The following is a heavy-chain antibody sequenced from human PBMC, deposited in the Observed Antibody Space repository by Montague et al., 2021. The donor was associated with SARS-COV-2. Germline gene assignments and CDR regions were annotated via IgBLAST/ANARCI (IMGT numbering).Heavy chain of an antibody. V-gene: IGHV4-39*07. CDR1: GGSISSSSYH. CDR3: ARDPSRQPLLYPIGDYYYGMDV. J-gene: IGHJ6*02. Sequence: SETRSLTCTVSGGSISSSSYHWGWIRQAPGKGLEWIGSIYYSGSTYYNPSLKSRVTISVDTSKNQFSLKLSSVTAADTAVYYCARDPSRQPLLYPIGDYYYGMDVWGQGTTVTVSS. D-gene: IGHD2-2*02. CDR2: IYYSGST.